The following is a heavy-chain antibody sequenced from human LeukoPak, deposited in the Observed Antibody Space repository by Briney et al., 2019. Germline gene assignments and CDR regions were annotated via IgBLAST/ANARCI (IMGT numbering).Heavy chain of an antibody. D-gene: IGHD3-10*01. CDR2: IYYSGIT. V-gene: IGHV4-59*08. CDR1: GGSISSYY. CDR3: ARVGYYYGSGNYMYYFDY. J-gene: IGHJ4*02. Sequence: SETLSLTCTVSGGSISSYYWSWIRQPPGKGLEWSGYIYYSGITYYNPSLKSRVTISVDTSKNQFSLRLSSVTAADTAVYYCARVGYYYGSGNYMYYFDYWGQGTLVTVSS.